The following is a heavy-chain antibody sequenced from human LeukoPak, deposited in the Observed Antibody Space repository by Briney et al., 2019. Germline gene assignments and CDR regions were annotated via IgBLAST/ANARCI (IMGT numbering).Heavy chain of an antibody. V-gene: IGHV1-46*01. J-gene: IGHJ5*02. D-gene: IGHD3-22*01. Sequence: ASVKVSCKASGYTFTSYYMHWVRQAPGQGLEWMGIINPSGGSTSYAQRFQGRVTMTRDMSTSTVYMELSSLRSEDTAVYYCARAYYDSSGYYENRFDPWGQGTLVTVSS. CDR2: INPSGGST. CDR3: ARAYYDSSGYYENRFDP. CDR1: GYTFTSYY.